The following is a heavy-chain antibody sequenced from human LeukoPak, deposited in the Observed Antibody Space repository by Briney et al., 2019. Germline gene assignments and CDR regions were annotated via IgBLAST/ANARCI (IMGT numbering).Heavy chain of an antibody. D-gene: IGHD2-21*02. Sequence: GGSLRLSCVASGFTFSSYEMNWVRQAPGKGLEWLSYITSSDSTTHYADSVKGRFTISRDNSKNTLYLQMNSLRAEDTAVYYCARIPVVVTATDYWGQGTLVTVSS. CDR2: ITSSDSTT. CDR1: GFTFSSYE. CDR3: ARIPVVVTATDY. J-gene: IGHJ4*02. V-gene: IGHV3-48*03.